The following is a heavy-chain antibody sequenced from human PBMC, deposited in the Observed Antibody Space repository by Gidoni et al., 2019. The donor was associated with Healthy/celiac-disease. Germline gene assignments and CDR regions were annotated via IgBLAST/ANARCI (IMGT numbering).Heavy chain of an antibody. V-gene: IGHV3-11*05. D-gene: IGHD5-12*01. Sequence: QVQLVESGGGLGKPGGSLRLSCAASGFTFSHYYMSWIRQAPGKGLEWVSYISSSSSYTNYADSVKGRFTISRDNAKNSLYLQMNSLRAEDTAVYYCASQTEMATKGIPDGYWGQGTLVTVSS. J-gene: IGHJ4*02. CDR3: ASQTEMATKGIPDGY. CDR1: GFTFSHYY. CDR2: ISSSSSYT.